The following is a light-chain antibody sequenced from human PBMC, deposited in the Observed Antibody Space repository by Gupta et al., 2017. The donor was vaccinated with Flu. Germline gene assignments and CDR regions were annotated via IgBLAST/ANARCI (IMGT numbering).Light chain of an antibody. CDR3: ASYTSSSTLI. Sequence: QSALPQPASVPGSPGQSVTVSCTGSTSDVGGSKYVSWYQQYPGKAPKLLIYEVNKRPSGIADRFSGSKSGNTASLTIYGLQDEEEAEYHCASYTSSSTLIFGSGTRVIVL. V-gene: IGLV2-14*01. CDR1: TSDVGGSKY. J-gene: IGLJ1*01. CDR2: EVN.